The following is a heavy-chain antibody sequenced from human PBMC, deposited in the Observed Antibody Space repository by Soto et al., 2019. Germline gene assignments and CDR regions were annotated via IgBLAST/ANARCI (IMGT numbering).Heavy chain of an antibody. V-gene: IGHV4-59*01. CDR1: GGSISTYY. J-gene: IGHJ4*02. CDR3: TRGGDAYKNGH. Sequence: PSETLSLTCSLSGGSISTYYWSWIRQPPGKGLEWIGYIYYGGSTNYNPSLKGRVTMSVDTSKNQFSLKLTSVNAADTAVYYCTRGGDAYKNGHWGQGTLVTVSS. CDR2: IYYGGST. D-gene: IGHD2-21*01.